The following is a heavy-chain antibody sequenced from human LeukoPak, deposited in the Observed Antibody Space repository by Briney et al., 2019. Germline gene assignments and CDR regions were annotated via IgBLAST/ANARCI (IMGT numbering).Heavy chain of an antibody. V-gene: IGHV1-18*01. D-gene: IGHD3-10*01. CDR3: ARSRGVIGWFDP. Sequence: ASVKVSCKASGYTFTSYGISWVRQAPGQGLEWMGWISAYNGNTHYAQNLQGRVTMTTDTSTSTAYMELKSLRSDDTAVYYCARSRGVIGWFDPWGQGTLVTVSS. CDR1: GYTFTSYG. CDR2: ISAYNGNT. J-gene: IGHJ5*02.